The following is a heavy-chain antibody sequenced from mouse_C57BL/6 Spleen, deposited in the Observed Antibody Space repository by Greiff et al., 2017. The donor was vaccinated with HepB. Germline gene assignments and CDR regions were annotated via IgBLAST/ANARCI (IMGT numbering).Heavy chain of an antibody. V-gene: IGHV5-17*01. D-gene: IGHD1-1*01. CDR2: ISSGSSTI. CDR3: ARGYYGTWFAY. Sequence: EVKLVESGGGLVKPGGSLKLSCAASGFTFSDYGMHWVRQAPEKGLEWVAYISSGSSTIYYADTVKGRFTISRDNAKNTLFLQMTSLRSEDTALYYCARGYYGTWFAYWGQGTLVTVSA. J-gene: IGHJ3*01. CDR1: GFTFSDYG.